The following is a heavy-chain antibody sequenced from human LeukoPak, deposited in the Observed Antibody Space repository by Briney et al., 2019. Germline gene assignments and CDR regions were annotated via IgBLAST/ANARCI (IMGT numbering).Heavy chain of an antibody. V-gene: IGHV1-18*01. J-gene: IGHJ4*02. D-gene: IGHD5-12*01. CDR3: ARGLRGYSGYDPVDY. CDR2: ISAYNGNT. CDR1: GYTFTSYG. Sequence: GASVKVSCKASGYTFTSYGISWVRQAPGQGLEWMGRISAYNGNTNYAQKLQGRVTMTTDTSTSTAYMELRSLRSDDTAVYYCARGLRGYSGYDPVDYWGQGTLVTVSS.